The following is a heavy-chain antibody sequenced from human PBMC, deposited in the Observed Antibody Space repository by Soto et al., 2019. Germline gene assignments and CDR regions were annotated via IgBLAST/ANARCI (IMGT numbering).Heavy chain of an antibody. Sequence: GESLKISCKGSGYSFTSYWIGWVRQMPGKGLELMGIIYPGDSDTRYSPSFQGQVTISADKSINTAYLQWSSLKASDTAMYYCARDYCSGTTCYELDYWGQGTQVTVCS. V-gene: IGHV5-51*01. D-gene: IGHD2-2*01. J-gene: IGHJ4*02. CDR2: IYPGDSDT. CDR3: ARDYCSGTTCYELDY. CDR1: GYSFTSYW.